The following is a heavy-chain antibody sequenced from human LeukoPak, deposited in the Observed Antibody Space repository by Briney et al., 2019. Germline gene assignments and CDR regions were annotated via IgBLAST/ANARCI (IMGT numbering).Heavy chain of an antibody. CDR2: IIPIFGAA. CDR1: GGTFSSYA. D-gene: IGHD5-18*01. J-gene: IGHJ4*02. Sequence: GASVKVSCKVSGGTFSSYAISWVRQAPGQGLEWMGGIIPIFGAANYAQKFQGRVTITADESTSTAYMELSSLRSEDTAVYYCYTYSYGPIGKRDFDYWGQGTVVSVPS. V-gene: IGHV1-69*13. CDR3: YTYSYGPIGKRDFDY.